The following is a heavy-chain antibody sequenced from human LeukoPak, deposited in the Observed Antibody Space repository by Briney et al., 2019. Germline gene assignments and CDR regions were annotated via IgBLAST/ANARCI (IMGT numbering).Heavy chain of an antibody. CDR2: IYSGGST. J-gene: IGHJ5*02. CDR3: AKDLSSGYWGFDP. V-gene: IGHV3-53*05. CDR1: GFTVSSNY. D-gene: IGHD2-15*01. Sequence: GGSLRLSCAASGFTVSSNYMSWVRQAPGKGLEWVSVIYSGGSTYYADSVKGRFTISRDNSKNTLYLQMNSLRAEDTAVYYCAKDLSSGYWGFDPWGQGTLVTVSS.